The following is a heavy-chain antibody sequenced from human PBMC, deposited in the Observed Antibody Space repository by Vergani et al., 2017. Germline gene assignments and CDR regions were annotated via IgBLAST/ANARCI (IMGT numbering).Heavy chain of an antibody. V-gene: IGHV4-59*01. Sequence: QVQLQESGPGLVKPSETLSLTCAVYGGSFSGYYWSWIRQPPGKGLEWIGYIYYSGSTNYNPSLKSRVTISVDTSKNQFSLKLSSVTAADTAVYYCARVKDTAMDFDYWGQGTLVTVSS. J-gene: IGHJ4*02. D-gene: IGHD5-18*01. CDR2: IYYSGST. CDR1: GGSFSGYY. CDR3: ARVKDTAMDFDY.